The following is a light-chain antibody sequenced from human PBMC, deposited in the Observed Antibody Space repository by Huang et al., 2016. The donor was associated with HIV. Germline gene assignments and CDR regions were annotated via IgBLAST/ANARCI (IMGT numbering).Light chain of an antibody. Sequence: IQMTQSPSSLSASVGDRVTITCRASQCIDGYLNWYQQKPGKAPKLLISSASTLHTGVPPRFSGSGSGTDYTLIIDNLQPDDFATYFCQQSYSTLITFGQGSRLDTK. CDR3: QQSYSTLIT. CDR2: SAS. CDR1: QCIDGY. V-gene: IGKV1-39*01. J-gene: IGKJ5*01.